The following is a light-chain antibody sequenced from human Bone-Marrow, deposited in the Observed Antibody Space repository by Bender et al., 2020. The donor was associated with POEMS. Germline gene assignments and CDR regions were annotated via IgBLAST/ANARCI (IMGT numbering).Light chain of an antibody. CDR1: TGHSTYA. CDR3: QTWGTGIWV. V-gene: IGLV4-69*01. CDR2: LNSDGSH. Sequence: QDVLTQSPSASASLGASVKLTCTLNTGHSTYAVAWHQQQPQKGPRFLMKLNSDGSHYKGDGIPDRFSGSSSGAERYLIISSLQSEDEADYYCQTWGTGIWVFGGGTKLTVL. J-gene: IGLJ3*02.